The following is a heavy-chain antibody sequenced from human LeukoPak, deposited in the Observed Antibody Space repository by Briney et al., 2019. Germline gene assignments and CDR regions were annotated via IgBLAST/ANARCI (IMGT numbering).Heavy chain of an antibody. J-gene: IGHJ4*02. CDR2: ISGDGGST. Sequence: GGSLRLSCAASGFTFSSYSMDWVRQAPGKGLEWVSLISGDGGSTYYADSVKGRFTISRDNSKNSLYLQMNSLRTEDTALYYCAKGGELDYWGQGTLVTVSS. CDR3: AKGGELDY. V-gene: IGHV3-43*02. CDR1: GFTFSSYS. D-gene: IGHD3-10*01.